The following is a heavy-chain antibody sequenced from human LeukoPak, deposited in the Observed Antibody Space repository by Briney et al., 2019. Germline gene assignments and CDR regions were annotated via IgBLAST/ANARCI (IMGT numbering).Heavy chain of an antibody. CDR3: AKARVGVRGVIPPGYYYGMDV. CDR2: IIISGST. D-gene: IGHD3-10*01. Sequence: SETLSLTCAVYGGSFSGYYWSWFPKPPGKRLKGLGEIIISGSTNYNPSLKSRATISVDTSKNQFSLKLSSVTAADTAVYYCAKARVGVRGVIPPGYYYGMDVWGQGTTVTVSS. V-gene: IGHV4-34*12. J-gene: IGHJ6*02. CDR1: GGSFSGYY.